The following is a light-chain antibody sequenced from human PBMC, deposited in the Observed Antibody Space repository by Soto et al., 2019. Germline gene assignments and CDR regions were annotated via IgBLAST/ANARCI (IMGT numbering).Light chain of an antibody. CDR2: AAS. Sequence: IALTESPATLSLSPGDRATISCRASQSVGSFLAWYQQKPGQAPRLLIYAASSRATGIPDRFSGSGSGTDFTLTISRLEPEDFAVYFCQQYGSSPTFGGGTKVDIK. V-gene: IGKV3-20*01. CDR1: QSVGSF. CDR3: QQYGSSPT. J-gene: IGKJ4*01.